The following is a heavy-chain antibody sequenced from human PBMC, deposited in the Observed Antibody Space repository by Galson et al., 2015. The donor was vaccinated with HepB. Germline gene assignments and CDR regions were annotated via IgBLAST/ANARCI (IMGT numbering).Heavy chain of an antibody. V-gene: IGHV3-64*01. CDR1: GFTFKNYA. CDR2: ISSNGGST. J-gene: IGHJ2*01. CDR3: ARTYYDSTGFSKNWYFDL. D-gene: IGHD3-22*01. Sequence: LRLSCAASGFTFKNYAVHWVRQAPGKGLEYVSTISSNGGSTYYANSVKGRFTISRDNSKNTLYLQMGSLRAEDMAVYYCARTYYDSTGFSKNWYFDLWGRGTLVTVSS.